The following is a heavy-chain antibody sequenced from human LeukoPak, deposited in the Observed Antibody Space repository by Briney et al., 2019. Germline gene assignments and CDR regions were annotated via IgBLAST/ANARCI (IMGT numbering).Heavy chain of an antibody. J-gene: IGHJ4*02. CDR1: GYTFTGYY. D-gene: IGHD3-9*01. CDR2: INPNSGGT. CDR3: ARDRILGYDILTGD. Sequence: GALVKVSFKASGYTFTGYYMHWVRQAPGQGLEWMGWINPNSGGTNYAQKFQGRVTMTRDTSISTAYMELSRLRSDDTAVYYCARDRILGYDILTGDWGQGTLVTVSS. V-gene: IGHV1-2*02.